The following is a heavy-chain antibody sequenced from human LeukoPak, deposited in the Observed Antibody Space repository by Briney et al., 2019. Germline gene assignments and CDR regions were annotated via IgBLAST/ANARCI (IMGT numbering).Heavy chain of an antibody. J-gene: IGHJ4*02. D-gene: IGHD6-13*01. Sequence: SETLSLTCAVYGGSFSGYYWSWIRQPPGKGLEWIGEINLSGGTNYNPSLKSRVTISVDTSKNQFSLKLSSVTAADTAVYYCARLESEAAAGSYFDYWGQGTLVTVSS. CDR1: GGSFSGYY. CDR3: ARLESEAAAGSYFDY. CDR2: INLSGGT. V-gene: IGHV4-34*01.